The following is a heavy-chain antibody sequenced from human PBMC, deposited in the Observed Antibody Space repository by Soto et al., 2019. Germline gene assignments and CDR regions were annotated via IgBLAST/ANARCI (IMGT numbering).Heavy chain of an antibody. CDR3: ARTNDYGDYYDAFDI. Sequence: SETLSLTYAVYGGYFSGYYWSWVRQPPGKGLEWIGEINHSGSTNYNPSLKSRVTISXXTSKNQFSLKLSSVTAADTAVYYCARTNDYGDYYDAFDIWGQGTMV. CDR2: INHSGST. D-gene: IGHD4-17*01. V-gene: IGHV4-34*01. J-gene: IGHJ3*02. CDR1: GGYFSGYY.